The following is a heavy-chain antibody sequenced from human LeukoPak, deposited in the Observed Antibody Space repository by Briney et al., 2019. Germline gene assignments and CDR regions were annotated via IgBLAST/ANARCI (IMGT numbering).Heavy chain of an antibody. CDR2: TYWNDDK. CDR1: GFSLSTSGVR. V-gene: IGHV2-5*01. Sequence: SGPTLVKPTQTLTLTCTFSGFSLSTSGVRVGWIRQPPGKALEWLAVTYWNDDKRYSPSMKTRITIVKDTSRNQVVLKMTNMDPVDTATYYCARFYRGVDYWGQGTLVTVSS. J-gene: IGHJ4*02. D-gene: IGHD1-26*01. CDR3: ARFYRGVDY.